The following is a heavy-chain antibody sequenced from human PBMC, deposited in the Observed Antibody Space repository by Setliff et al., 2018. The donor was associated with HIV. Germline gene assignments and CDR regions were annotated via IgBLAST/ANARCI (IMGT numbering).Heavy chain of an antibody. CDR1: GGIISSDSFF. CDR3: GRSDTTMIRGTPFYMDD. V-gene: IGHV4-61*09. D-gene: IGHD3-10*01. J-gene: IGHJ6*03. Sequence: SETLSLTCTVSGGIISSDSFFWSWIRQPAGKGLEWIGHISATGSTNYNPSLKSRVTMSLDTSKNQFSLNLNSVTAADAAVYYCGRSDTTMIRGTPFYMDDWGKGTTVTVSS. CDR2: ISATGST.